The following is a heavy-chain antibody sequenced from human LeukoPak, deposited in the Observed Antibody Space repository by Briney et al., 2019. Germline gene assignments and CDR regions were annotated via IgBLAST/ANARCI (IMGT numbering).Heavy chain of an antibody. Sequence: GASVKVSCKASGGTFSSYAISWVRQAPGQALEWMGGIIPIFGTANYAQKFQGRVTITADESTSTAYMELSSLRSEDTAVYYCARDSGSSGWYYYFDYWGQGTLVTVSS. CDR2: IIPIFGTA. CDR1: GGTFSSYA. V-gene: IGHV1-69*13. J-gene: IGHJ4*02. CDR3: ARDSGSSGWYYYFDY. D-gene: IGHD6-19*01.